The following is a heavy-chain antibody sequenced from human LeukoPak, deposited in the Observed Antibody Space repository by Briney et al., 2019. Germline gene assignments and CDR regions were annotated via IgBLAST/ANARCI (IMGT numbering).Heavy chain of an antibody. CDR1: GDTFSNYY. D-gene: IGHD2-2*01. CDR3: ARGKWDIVVVPAAADAFDI. V-gene: IGHV1-46*01. Sequence: ASVKVSCKASGDTFSNYYAISWVRQAPGQGLEWMGIINPSGGSTSYAQKFQGRVTMTRDTSTSTVYMELSSLRSEDTAVYYCARGKWDIVVVPAAADAFDIWGQGTMVTVSS. J-gene: IGHJ3*02. CDR2: INPSGGST.